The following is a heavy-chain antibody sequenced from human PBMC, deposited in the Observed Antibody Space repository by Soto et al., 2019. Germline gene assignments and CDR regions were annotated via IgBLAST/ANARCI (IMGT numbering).Heavy chain of an antibody. CDR2: IWFDGSQK. J-gene: IGHJ6*02. Sequence: GGSLRLSCAASEFTFSNHGMHWVRQSPGKGLEWVAVIWFDGSQKYYGDSVKGRFTISRDNSKNTLYLEMNSLRAEDTGVYYCAKEYKRYEYWSCYYRPRGMDVWGQGTTVTVSS. V-gene: IGHV3-33*06. CDR1: EFTFSNHG. D-gene: IGHD3-3*01. CDR3: AKEYKRYEYWSCYYRPRGMDV.